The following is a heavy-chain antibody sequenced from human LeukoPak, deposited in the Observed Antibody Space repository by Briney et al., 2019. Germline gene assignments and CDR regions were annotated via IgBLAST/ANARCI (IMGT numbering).Heavy chain of an antibody. J-gene: IGHJ3*02. CDR2: ISGCGGST. V-gene: IGHV3-23*01. D-gene: IGHD2-15*01. Sequence: GGSLRLSCAASGFTFSSYAMSWVRQAPGKGLEWVSAISGCGGSTYYDDSVKGRFTISRDNSKNTLYLQMNSLRAEDTAVYYCAKVRRKRVVAATLGFDIWGQGTMVTVSS. CDR3: AKVRRKRVVAATLGFDI. CDR1: GFTFSSYA.